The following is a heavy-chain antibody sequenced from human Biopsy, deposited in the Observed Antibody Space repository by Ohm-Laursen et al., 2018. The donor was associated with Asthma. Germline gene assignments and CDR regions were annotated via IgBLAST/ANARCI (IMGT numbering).Heavy chain of an antibody. Sequence: SLRLSCSASGFTFRSYAMHWVRQAPGKGLEWVAVGGSYYDGGLRYYADSVNGRFTVSRDDSKNTLYMQMNSLRPDDTAVYYCARDVMEWYLPAFDFWGQGTLVTVSS. J-gene: IGHJ4*02. CDR3: ARDVMEWYLPAFDF. CDR2: GGSYYDGGLR. V-gene: IGHV3-30-3*01. D-gene: IGHD3-3*01. CDR1: GFTFRSYA.